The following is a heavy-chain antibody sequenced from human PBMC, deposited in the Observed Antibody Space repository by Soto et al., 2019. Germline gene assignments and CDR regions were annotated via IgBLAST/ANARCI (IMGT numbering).Heavy chain of an antibody. D-gene: IGHD6-13*01. CDR2: ISGIGGSS. Sequence: GGSLRLSCAASGFAFSTYVMTWVRQAPGKGLEWVSVISGIGGSSYYAASVKGRFTISRDNSKNTLFLQMNGLRAEDTAVYYCAKVTKRAAAGRYEYYKYGMDVWGQGTTVTVSS. CDR1: GFAFSTYV. V-gene: IGHV3-23*01. CDR3: AKVTKRAAAGRYEYYKYGMDV. J-gene: IGHJ6*02.